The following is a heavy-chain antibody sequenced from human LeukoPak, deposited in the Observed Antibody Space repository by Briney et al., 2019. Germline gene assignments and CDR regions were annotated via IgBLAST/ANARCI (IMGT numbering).Heavy chain of an antibody. CDR1: GGTFSSYT. CDR3: ASSYCGGDCYLRYYFDY. CDR2: IIPILGIA. D-gene: IGHD2-21*01. J-gene: IGHJ4*02. V-gene: IGHV1-69*02. Sequence: KVSCKASGGTFSSYTISWVRQAPGQGPEWMGRIIPILGIANYAQKFQGRVTITADKSTSTAYMELSSLRSEDTAVYYCASSYCGGDCYLRYYFDYWGQGTLVTVSS.